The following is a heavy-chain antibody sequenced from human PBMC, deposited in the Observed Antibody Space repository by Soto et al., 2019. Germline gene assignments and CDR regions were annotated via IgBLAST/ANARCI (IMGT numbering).Heavy chain of an antibody. J-gene: IGHJ5*02. CDR3: ARRTIFGVVIPGPFDP. CDR2: IDYSGST. CDR1: GGSVISGCYY. D-gene: IGHD3-3*01. V-gene: IGHV4-61*01. Sequence: SATLALTCTVSGGSVISGCYYWRWIRQPPGNGLEWIGYIDYSGSTNDNPSLKSRVTMSVDTSKNQFSLKLTSVTAADTAVYYCARRTIFGVVIPGPFDPWGQGNLVTVSS.